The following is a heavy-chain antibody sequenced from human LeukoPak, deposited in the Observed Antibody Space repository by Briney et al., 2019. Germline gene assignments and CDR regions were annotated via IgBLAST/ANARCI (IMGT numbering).Heavy chain of an antibody. Sequence: PGGSLRLSCAASGFTFSSYWMSWVRQAPGKGLEWVANIKQDGSEKYYVDSVKGRFTISRDNAKNSLYLQMNSLRAEDTAAYYCARERGDSPGYNWFDPWGQGTLVTVSS. CDR2: IKQDGSEK. V-gene: IGHV3-7*01. CDR3: ARERGDSPGYNWFDP. D-gene: IGHD2-21*01. J-gene: IGHJ5*02. CDR1: GFTFSSYW.